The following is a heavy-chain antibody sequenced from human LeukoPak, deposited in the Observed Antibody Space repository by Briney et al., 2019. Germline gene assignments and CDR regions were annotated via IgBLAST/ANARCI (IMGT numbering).Heavy chain of an antibody. CDR2: VNHGGTT. D-gene: IGHD4-23*01. CDR1: GGSFSDYY. J-gene: IGHJ6*03. Sequence: SETLSLTCVVYGGSFSDYYWTWVRQPPGKGLEWIGEVNHGGTTKYNPSLKSRVTISIHTSNNQFSLKLNSVTGADTAVYYCSRGEGTLAGRRWPYSFYYSVEVWGKGTEVTVSS. CDR3: SRGEGTLAGRRWPYSFYYSVEV. V-gene: IGHV4-34*01.